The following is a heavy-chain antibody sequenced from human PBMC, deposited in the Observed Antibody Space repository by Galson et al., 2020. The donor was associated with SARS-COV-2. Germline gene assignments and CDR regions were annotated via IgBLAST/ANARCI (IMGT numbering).Heavy chain of an antibody. Sequence: GESLKISCAASGFTFSNFAMNWVRQAPGGGLEWVSGISSDGRDTYYADSVKGRFTISRDNSKNTLSLQMHRLSAEDTALYYCAKRAGYTSSWYLINSWGQGTLVTVSS. CDR1: GFTFSNFA. CDR3: AKRAGYTSSWYLINS. CDR2: ISSDGRDT. J-gene: IGHJ5*02. V-gene: IGHV3-23*01. D-gene: IGHD6-13*01.